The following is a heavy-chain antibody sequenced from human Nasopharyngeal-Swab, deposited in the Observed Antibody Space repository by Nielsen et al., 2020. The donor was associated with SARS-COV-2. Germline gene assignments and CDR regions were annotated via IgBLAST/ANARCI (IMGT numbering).Heavy chain of an antibody. D-gene: IGHD6-13*01. CDR3: ARDPTGYSSSWFDP. CDR2: INPNSGGT. V-gene: IGHV1-2*06. Sequence: WVRQAPGQGLEWMGRINPNSGGTNYAQKFQGRVTMTRDTSISTAYMELSSLRSEDTAVYYCARDPTGYSSSWFDPWGQGTLVTVSS. J-gene: IGHJ5*02.